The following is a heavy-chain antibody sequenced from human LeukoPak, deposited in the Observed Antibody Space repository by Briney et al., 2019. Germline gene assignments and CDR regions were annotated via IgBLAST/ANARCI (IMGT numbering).Heavy chain of an antibody. CDR2: IIPIFGTA. D-gene: IGHD2-21*02. CDR3: ARGRYCGGDCYSSFDY. J-gene: IGHJ4*02. Sequence: ASVKVSCKASGGTFSSYAISWVRQAPGQGLEWMGGIIPIFGTANYAQKFQGRVTITAGESTSTAYMELSSLRSEDTAVYYCARGRYCGGDCYSSFDYWGQGTLVTVSS. CDR1: GGTFSSYA. V-gene: IGHV1-69*13.